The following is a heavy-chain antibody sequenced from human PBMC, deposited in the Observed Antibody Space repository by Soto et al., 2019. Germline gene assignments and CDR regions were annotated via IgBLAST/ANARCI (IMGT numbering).Heavy chain of an antibody. Sequence: QVHLVQSGAEVKKPGSSVKVSCKASGGTFSSYAISWVRQAPGQGLEWMGGIIPIFGTANYAQKFQGRVTITADESTSTAYMELSRLRSEDTAVYYCARQFEGQPLGAFDIWGQGTMVTVSS. CDR2: IIPIFGTA. CDR1: GGTFSSYA. V-gene: IGHV1-69*01. CDR3: ARQFEGQPLGAFDI. D-gene: IGHD3-9*01. J-gene: IGHJ3*02.